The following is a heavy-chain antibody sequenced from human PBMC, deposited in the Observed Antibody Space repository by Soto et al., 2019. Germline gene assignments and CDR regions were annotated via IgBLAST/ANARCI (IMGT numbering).Heavy chain of an antibody. CDR3: ATVSSSSNAMDV. Sequence: PSETLSLTCAVSGASISSPNWWSWVRQSPGTGLEWIGEIYHTGRAKYNPSLKSRVTLLVDKSKNEFSLKVTSVTAADTAVYYCATVSSSSNAMDVWGHGTTVTVSS. CDR1: GASISSPNW. V-gene: IGHV4-4*02. CDR2: IYHTGRA. D-gene: IGHD2-2*01. J-gene: IGHJ6*02.